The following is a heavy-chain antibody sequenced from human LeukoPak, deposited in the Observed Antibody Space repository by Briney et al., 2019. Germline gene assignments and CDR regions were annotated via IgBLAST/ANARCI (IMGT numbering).Heavy chain of an antibody. CDR2: IKSKTDGGTT. Sequence: GGSLRLSCAASGFTFSNAWMSWVRQAPGKGLEWVGRIKSKTDGGTTDYAAPVKGRFTISRDDSKNTLYLQMNSLKTEDTAVYYCTTDRFGVIAKPYYDSSGQLDYWGQGTLVTVSS. D-gene: IGHD3-22*01. J-gene: IGHJ4*02. CDR3: TTDRFGVIAKPYYDSSGQLDY. CDR1: GFTFSNAW. V-gene: IGHV3-15*01.